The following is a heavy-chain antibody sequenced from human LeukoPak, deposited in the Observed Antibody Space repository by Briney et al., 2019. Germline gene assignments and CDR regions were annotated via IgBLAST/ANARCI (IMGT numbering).Heavy chain of an antibody. D-gene: IGHD6-13*01. J-gene: IGHJ4*02. CDR3: ARDKIAAAGEHDY. V-gene: IGHV3-30*04. CDR1: GFTFSSYA. Sequence: GGSLRLSCAASGFTFSSYAMHWVRQAPGKGLEWVAVISYNGSNKYYADSVKGRFTISRDNSKNTLYLQMNSLRAEDTAVYYCARDKIAAAGEHDYWGQGTLVTVSS. CDR2: ISYNGSNK.